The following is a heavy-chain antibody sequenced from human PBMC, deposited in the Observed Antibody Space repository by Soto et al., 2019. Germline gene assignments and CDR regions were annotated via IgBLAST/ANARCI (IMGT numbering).Heavy chain of an antibody. CDR1: GFTFSSHA. J-gene: IGHJ4*02. CDR3: ARDGTYYYDSSGYSGLYDY. Sequence: QVQLVESGGGVVQPGRSLRLSCAASGFTFSSHAMHWVRQAPGKGLEWVAVISYDGSNKYYADSVKGRFTISRDNSKNTLYLQMNSLRAEDTAVYYCARDGTYYYDSSGYSGLYDYWGQGTLVTVSS. V-gene: IGHV3-30-3*01. CDR2: ISYDGSNK. D-gene: IGHD3-22*01.